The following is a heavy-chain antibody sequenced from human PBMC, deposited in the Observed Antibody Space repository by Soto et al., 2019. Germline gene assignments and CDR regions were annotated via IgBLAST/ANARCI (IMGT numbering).Heavy chain of an antibody. J-gene: IGHJ4*02. V-gene: IGHV3-30-3*01. CDR2: ISYDGSNK. Sequence: GGSLRLSCAASGFTFSSYAMHWVRQAPGKGLEWVAVISYDGSNKYYADSVKGRFTISRDNSKNTLYLQMNSLRAEDTAVYYCARVPSPPIAAAGTFDYWGQGTLVTVSS. CDR1: GFTFSSYA. D-gene: IGHD6-13*01. CDR3: ARVPSPPIAAAGTFDY.